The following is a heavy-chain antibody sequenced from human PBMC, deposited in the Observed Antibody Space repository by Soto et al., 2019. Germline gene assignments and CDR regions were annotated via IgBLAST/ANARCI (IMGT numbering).Heavy chain of an antibody. V-gene: IGHV4-59*12. Sequence: SETLSLTCTVSGGSISSYYWSWTRQPPGKGLEWIGYIYYSGSTNYNLSLKSRVTISVDRSKNQFSLKLNSVTAADTAVYYCARGAPVRFDPWGQGTLVTVSS. CDR1: GGSISSYY. CDR2: IYYSGST. CDR3: ARGAPVRFDP. J-gene: IGHJ5*02. D-gene: IGHD2-8*01.